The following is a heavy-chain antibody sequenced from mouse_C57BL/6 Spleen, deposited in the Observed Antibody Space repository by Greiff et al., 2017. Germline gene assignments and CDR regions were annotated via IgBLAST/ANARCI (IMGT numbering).Heavy chain of an antibody. CDR1: GFSLTSYG. V-gene: IGHV2-6*01. CDR3: ASGVTTRFAY. CDR2: IWGVGST. J-gene: IGHJ3*01. D-gene: IGHD2-5*01. Sequence: VKLVESGPGLVAPSQSLSITCTVSGFSLTSYGVDWVRQSPGKGLEWLGVIWGVGSTNYNSALKSRLSISKDNSKSQVFLKMNSLQTDDTAMYYCASGVTTRFAYWGQGTLVTVSA.